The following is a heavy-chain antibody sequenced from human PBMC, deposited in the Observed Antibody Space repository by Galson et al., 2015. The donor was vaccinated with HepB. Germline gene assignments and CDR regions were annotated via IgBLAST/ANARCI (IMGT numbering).Heavy chain of an antibody. CDR2: INAGNGNT. Sequence: SVKVSCKASGYTFTSYAMHWVRQAPGQRLEWMGWINAGNGNTKYSQKFQGRVTITRDTSASTAYMELSSLRSEDTAVYYCARDKGYSSGWRPFDYWGQGTLVTVSS. D-gene: IGHD6-19*01. CDR1: GYTFTSYA. CDR3: ARDKGYSSGWRPFDY. V-gene: IGHV1-3*01. J-gene: IGHJ4*02.